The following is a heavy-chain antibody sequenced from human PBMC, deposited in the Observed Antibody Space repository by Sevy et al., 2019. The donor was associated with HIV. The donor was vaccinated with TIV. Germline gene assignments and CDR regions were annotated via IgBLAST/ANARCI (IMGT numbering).Heavy chain of an antibody. CDR2: IKSKTDGGIT. D-gene: IGHD1-26*01. CDR1: GFTFSNAW. J-gene: IGHJ4*02. CDR3: TTGLSGSYSGFDY. V-gene: IGHV3-15*01. Sequence: GGSLRLSCAASGFTFSNAWMSWVRQAPGKGLEWVGRIKSKTDGGITDYAAPVKGRFTISRDDSKNTLYLQMNSLKTEDTAVYYCTTGLSGSYSGFDYWGQGTLVTVSS.